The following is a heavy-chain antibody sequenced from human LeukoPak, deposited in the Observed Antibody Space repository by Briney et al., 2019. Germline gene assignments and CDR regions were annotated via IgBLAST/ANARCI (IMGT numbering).Heavy chain of an antibody. Sequence: SETLSLTCTVSGGSISTYYWSWIRQPPGKGLEWIGYIYYSGSTNYNPSLKSRVTISVDTSKNQFSLKLSSVTAADTAVYYCARNSRGSSGSSYYYYYGMDVWGQGTTVTVSS. V-gene: IGHV4-59*01. J-gene: IGHJ6*02. CDR1: GGSISTYY. D-gene: IGHD6-19*01. CDR2: IYYSGST. CDR3: ARNSRGSSGSSYYYYYGMDV.